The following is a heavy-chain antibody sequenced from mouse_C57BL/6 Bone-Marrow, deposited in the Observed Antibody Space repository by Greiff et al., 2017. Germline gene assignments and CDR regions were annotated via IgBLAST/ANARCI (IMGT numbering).Heavy chain of an antibody. V-gene: IGHV5-6*03. CDR3: ASRSALAY. J-gene: IGHJ3*01. Sequence: DVMLVESGGGLVKPGASLKLSCAASGFTFSSYGMSWVSQTPDKRLEWVATISRGGSYTYYPDKLKGRFTISRDKAKNTLYLQMSSLKSEETAMYYCASRSALAYWGQGTLVTVSA. CDR1: GFTFSSYG. CDR2: ISRGGSYT. D-gene: IGHD6-1*01.